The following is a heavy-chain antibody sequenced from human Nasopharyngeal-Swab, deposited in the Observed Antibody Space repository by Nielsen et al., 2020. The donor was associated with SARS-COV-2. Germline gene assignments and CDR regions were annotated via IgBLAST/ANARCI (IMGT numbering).Heavy chain of an antibody. J-gene: IGHJ4*02. D-gene: IGHD3-10*01. Sequence: GGSLRLSCAASGFTFSSYWMHWVRQAPGKGLVWVSRINSDGSSTSYADSVKGRFTISRDNAKNTLYLQMNSLRAEDTAVYYCARDPGLYYYGSGSYNPLDYWGQGTLVTVSS. CDR3: ARDPGLYYYGSGSYNPLDY. CDR1: GFTFSSYW. V-gene: IGHV3-74*01. CDR2: INSDGSST.